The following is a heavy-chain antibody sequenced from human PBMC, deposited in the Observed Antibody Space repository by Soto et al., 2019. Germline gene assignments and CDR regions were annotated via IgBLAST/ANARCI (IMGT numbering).Heavy chain of an antibody. V-gene: IGHV3-30*03. Sequence: QVQLVESGGGVVQPGRSLRLSCAAPRFIFISYGMHWVRQAPGQGLEWLAVTSYDGNNKYYGDSVKGRFTISRDESKNTLYLQMNSLRHEDTAVYYCASTVDTTMVTWALGNWGQGTLVTVSS. CDR2: TSYDGNNK. D-gene: IGHD5-18*01. CDR1: RFIFISYG. CDR3: ASTVDTTMVTWALGN. J-gene: IGHJ1*01.